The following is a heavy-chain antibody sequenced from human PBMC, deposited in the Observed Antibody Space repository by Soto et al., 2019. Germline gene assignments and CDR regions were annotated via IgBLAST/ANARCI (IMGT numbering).Heavy chain of an antibody. CDR1: GFTFSSYG. CDR2: ISYDGSNK. D-gene: IGHD4-17*01. V-gene: IGHV3-30*18. Sequence: HPGGSLRLSCAASGFTFSSYGMHWVRQAPGKGLEWVAVISYDGSNKYYADSVKGRFTISRDNSKNTLYLQMNSLRAEDTAVYYCAKDLYGDFRDAFDIWGQGTMVTVSS. CDR3: AKDLYGDFRDAFDI. J-gene: IGHJ3*02.